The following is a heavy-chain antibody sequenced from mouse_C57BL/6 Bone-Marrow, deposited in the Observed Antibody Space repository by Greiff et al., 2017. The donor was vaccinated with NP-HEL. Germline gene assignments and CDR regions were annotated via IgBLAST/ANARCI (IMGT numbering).Heavy chain of an antibody. J-gene: IGHJ2*01. CDR3: ARGTMVTTKVYFDY. Sequence: EVKLVESGGGLVMPGGSLKLSCAASGFTFSSYAMSWVRQTPEKRLEWVATISDGGSYTYYPDNVKGRFTISRDNAKNNLYLQMSHLKSEDTAMYYCARGTMVTTKVYFDYWGQGTTLTVSS. V-gene: IGHV5-4*03. D-gene: IGHD2-2*01. CDR2: ISDGGSYT. CDR1: GFTFSSYA.